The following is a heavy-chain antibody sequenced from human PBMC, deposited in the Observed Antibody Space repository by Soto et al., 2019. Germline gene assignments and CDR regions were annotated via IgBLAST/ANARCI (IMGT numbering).Heavy chain of an antibody. CDR3: AREGLGFYSNRPFDY. D-gene: IGHD4-4*01. CDR1: GFTFSSYA. Sequence: QVQLVESGGGVVQPGRSLRLSCAASGFTFSSYAIHWVRQAPGKGLEWVAVISYDGSNKYYADSVKGRFTISRDNSKNTRYLQMNSLRAEDTAVYYCAREGLGFYSNRPFDYWGQGTLVTVSS. CDR2: ISYDGSNK. J-gene: IGHJ4*02. V-gene: IGHV3-30-3*01.